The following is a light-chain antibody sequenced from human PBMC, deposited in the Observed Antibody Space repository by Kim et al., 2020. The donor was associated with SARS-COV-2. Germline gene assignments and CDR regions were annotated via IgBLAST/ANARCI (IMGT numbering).Light chain of an antibody. CDR3: QQYNNWPLYT. V-gene: IGKV3-15*01. CDR1: QSVSSN. J-gene: IGKJ2*01. CDR2: GAS. Sequence: GSPGDRATLSRRASQSVSSNLAWYQQKPGQAPRLLIYGASTRATGIPARFSGSGSGTEFTLTISSLQSEDFAVYYCQQYNNWPLYTFGQGTKLEI.